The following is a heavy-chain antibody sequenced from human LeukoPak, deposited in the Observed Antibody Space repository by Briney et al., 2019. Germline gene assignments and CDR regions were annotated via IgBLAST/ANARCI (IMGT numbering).Heavy chain of an antibody. V-gene: IGHV3-30*02. CDR2: TRNDGSNK. Sequence: GGSLRLSCAASGFTFSSYGMHWVRQAPGKGLEWVAFTRNDGSNKYYADSVKGRFTISRDNSKNTMYLEMNSLSSEDTAVYYCAKSQKCGGYRSFYFWGQGTLVTVSS. CDR1: GFTFSSYG. CDR3: AKSQKCGGYRSFYF. D-gene: IGHD2-21*01. J-gene: IGHJ4*02.